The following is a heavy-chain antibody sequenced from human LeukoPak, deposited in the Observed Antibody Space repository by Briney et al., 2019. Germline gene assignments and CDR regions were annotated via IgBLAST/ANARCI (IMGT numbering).Heavy chain of an antibody. CDR1: GGSISSYY. Sequence: PSETLSLTCTVSGGSISSYYWSWIRQPPGKGLEWIGYIYYSGSTNYNPSLKSRVTISVDTSKNQFSLKLSSVTAADTAVYYCARVEAGDGGYDYWGQGTLVTVSS. CDR3: ARVEAGDGGYDY. D-gene: IGHD7-27*01. CDR2: IYYSGST. V-gene: IGHV4-59*01. J-gene: IGHJ4*02.